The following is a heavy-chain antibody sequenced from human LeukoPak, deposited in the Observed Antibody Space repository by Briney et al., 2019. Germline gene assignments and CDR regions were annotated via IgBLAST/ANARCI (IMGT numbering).Heavy chain of an antibody. CDR3: AKRPTAYGAFDI. CDR2: ISDSGGST. V-gene: IGHV3-23*01. Sequence: PGGSLRLSCAASGFTFNSYDMSWVRQAPGKGLEWVSAISDSGGSTSYADSVKGRFTISRDNSKNTLYLQMNSLRAEDTAVYYCAKRPTAYGAFDIWGQATMVTVSS. D-gene: IGHD3-16*01. J-gene: IGHJ3*02. CDR1: GFTFNSYD.